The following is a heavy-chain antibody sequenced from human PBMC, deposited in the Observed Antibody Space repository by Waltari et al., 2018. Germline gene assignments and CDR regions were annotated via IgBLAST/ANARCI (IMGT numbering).Heavy chain of an antibody. CDR3: ARRIGYCSSTSCYRGAFDI. CDR2: IIPIFGTA. J-gene: IGHJ3*02. D-gene: IGHD2-2*03. V-gene: IGHV1-69*12. CDR1: GGTFSSYA. Sequence: QVQLVQSGAEVKKPGSSVKVSCKASGGTFSSYAISWVRQAPGHGLEWMGGIIPIFGTANYAQKFQGRVTITADESTSTAYMELSSLRSEDTAVYYCARRIGYCSSTSCYRGAFDIWGQGTMVTVSS.